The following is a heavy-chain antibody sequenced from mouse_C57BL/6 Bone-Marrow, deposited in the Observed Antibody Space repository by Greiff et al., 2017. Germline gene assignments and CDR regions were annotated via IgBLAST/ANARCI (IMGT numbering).Heavy chain of an antibody. V-gene: IGHV5-2*01. CDR2: INSDGGST. Sequence: DVKLVESGGGLVQPGESLKLSCESNEYEFPSHDMSWVRKTPEKRLELVAAINSDGGSTYYPATMERRFIISRDNTKKTRYLQMSSLRSEDTALYYCATRGYDYDWFAYWGQGTLVTVSA. CDR1: EYEFPSHD. CDR3: ATRGYDYDWFAY. J-gene: IGHJ3*01. D-gene: IGHD2-4*01.